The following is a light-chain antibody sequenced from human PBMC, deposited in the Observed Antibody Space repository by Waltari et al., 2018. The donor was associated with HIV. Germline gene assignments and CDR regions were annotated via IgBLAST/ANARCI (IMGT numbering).Light chain of an antibody. CDR1: GLSKPY. J-gene: IGLJ2*01. CDR3: HSEDNTGAAF. Sequence: SSGLTQPPSVSVSPGQTAKITCSGDGLSKPYVFWDQQKTGQAPVLVIYKDTERPSNIPERFSGATSGTTVTLTISGVQAEDEADYFCHSEDNTGAAFFGGGTRLTVL. V-gene: IGLV3-25*03. CDR2: KDT.